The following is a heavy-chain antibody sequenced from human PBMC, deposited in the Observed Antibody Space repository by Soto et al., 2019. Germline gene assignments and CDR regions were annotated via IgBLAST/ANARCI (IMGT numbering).Heavy chain of an antibody. D-gene: IGHD3-10*01. CDR3: ARMASSGSLNWFDP. Sequence: ASVKVSCKASGYTFTNYEINWVRQATGQGLEWMGWMNPGSGNTGCAHKFQGRVTMTRNISISTAYMELSRLGSDDTAIYYCARMASSGSLNWFDPWGQGTLVTVSS. J-gene: IGHJ5*02. CDR1: GYTFTNYE. V-gene: IGHV1-8*01. CDR2: MNPGSGNT.